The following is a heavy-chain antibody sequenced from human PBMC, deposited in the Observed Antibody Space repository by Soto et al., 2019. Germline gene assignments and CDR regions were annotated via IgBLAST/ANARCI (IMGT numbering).Heavy chain of an antibody. D-gene: IGHD2-2*01. V-gene: IGHV3-21*01. Sequence: GGSLRLSCAASGFTFSSYSMNWVRQAPGKGLEWVSSISSSSYIYYADSVKGRFTISRDNAKNSLYLQMNSLRAEDTAVYYCARVRGIVVVPAAMGYYYYGMDVWGQGTTVTVSS. CDR1: GFTFSSYS. J-gene: IGHJ6*02. CDR3: ARVRGIVVVPAAMGYYYYGMDV. CDR2: ISSSSYI.